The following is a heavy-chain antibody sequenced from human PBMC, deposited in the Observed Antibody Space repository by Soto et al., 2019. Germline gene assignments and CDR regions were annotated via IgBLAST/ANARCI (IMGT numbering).Heavy chain of an antibody. J-gene: IGHJ5*02. CDR3: AKGGAGHTPFDP. Sequence: EVQLLESGGGLVQPGGSLRLSCAASGFSFSSSAMSWVRQAPGRGLEWVSTISDRDGVTYYEDSVKGRFIISRDNFKNTLYLQMNSLRAEDTAVYSCAKGGAGHTPFDPWGQGTLVTVSS. CDR2: ISDRDGVT. V-gene: IGHV3-23*01. CDR1: GFSFSSSA. D-gene: IGHD6-19*01.